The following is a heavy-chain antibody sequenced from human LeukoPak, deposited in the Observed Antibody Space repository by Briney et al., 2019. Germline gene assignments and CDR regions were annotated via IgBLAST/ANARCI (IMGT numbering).Heavy chain of an antibody. Sequence: TSETLSLTCAVYGGSFGGYYWSWIRQPPGKGLEWIGEINHSGSTNYNPSLKSRVTISVDTSKNQFSLKLSSVTAADTAVYYCARGGAVWYCSSTSCISAFDYWGQGTLVTVSS. D-gene: IGHD2-2*01. V-gene: IGHV4-34*01. J-gene: IGHJ4*02. CDR1: GGSFGGYY. CDR2: INHSGST. CDR3: ARGGAVWYCSSTSCISAFDY.